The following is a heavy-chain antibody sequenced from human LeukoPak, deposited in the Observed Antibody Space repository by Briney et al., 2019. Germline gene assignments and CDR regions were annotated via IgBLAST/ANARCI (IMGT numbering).Heavy chain of an antibody. Sequence: PGGTLRLSCAASGFTFSSYAMSWVRQAPGKGLEWVSAISGSGGSTYYADSVKGRFTISRDNSKNTLYLQMNSLRAEDTAVYYCAKDQGGGSCFDYWGQGTLVTVSS. CDR1: GFTFSSYA. CDR2: ISGSGGST. V-gene: IGHV3-23*01. D-gene: IGHD2-15*01. J-gene: IGHJ4*02. CDR3: AKDQGGGSCFDY.